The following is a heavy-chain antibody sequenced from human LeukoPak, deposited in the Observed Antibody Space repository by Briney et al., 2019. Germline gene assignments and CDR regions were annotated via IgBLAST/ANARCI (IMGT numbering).Heavy chain of an antibody. CDR3: ATQSYTYRGYSYYGMDV. J-gene: IGHJ6*02. CDR2: ISSSSSYI. V-gene: IGHV3-21*04. D-gene: IGHD2-21*01. CDR1: GFTFSSYS. Sequence: GGSLRLSCAASGFTFSSYSMNWVRQAPGKGLEWVSSISSSSSYIYYADSVKGRFTISRDNAKNSLYLQMNSLRSEDTAVYYCATQSYTYRGYSYYGMDVWGQGTTVTVSS.